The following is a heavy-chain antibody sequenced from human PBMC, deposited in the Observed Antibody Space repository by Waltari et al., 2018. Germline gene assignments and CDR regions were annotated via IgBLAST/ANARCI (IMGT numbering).Heavy chain of an antibody. J-gene: IGHJ6*03. Sequence: QVQLVESGGGVVQPGGSLRLSCAASGFTFSSYGMHWVRQAPGKGLVWVAFIRYDGSNKYYSDSVKGRFTISRDNSKNTLYLQMNSLRAEDTAVYYCAKDYGGVYYYYMDVWGKGTTVTVSS. D-gene: IGHD3-16*01. CDR1: GFTFSSYG. CDR2: IRYDGSNK. CDR3: AKDYGGVYYYYMDV. V-gene: IGHV3-30*02.